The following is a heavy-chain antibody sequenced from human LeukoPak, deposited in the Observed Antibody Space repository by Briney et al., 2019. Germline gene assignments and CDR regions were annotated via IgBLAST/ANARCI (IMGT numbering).Heavy chain of an antibody. V-gene: IGHV4-31*03. Sequence: PSETLSLTCTVSGGSISSGGYYWRWIRQHPGKGLEWIGYIYYSGSTYYNPSLKTRVTISVDTSKNQFSLKLSSVTAADTAVYYCARARGITVTTRRGMDVWGQGTTVTVSS. D-gene: IGHD4-11*01. CDR1: GGSISSGGYY. CDR3: ARARGITVTTRRGMDV. J-gene: IGHJ6*02. CDR2: IYYSGST.